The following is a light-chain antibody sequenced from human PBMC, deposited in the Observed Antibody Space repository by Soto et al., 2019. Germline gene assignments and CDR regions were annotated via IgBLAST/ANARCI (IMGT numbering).Light chain of an antibody. CDR1: QSVSSY. Sequence: EIVLTQSPATLSFSPGERATLSCRASQSVSSYLAWYQQKPGQAPRLLIYDASSRATGIPDRFSGSGSGTDFTLTISRLEPEDFAVYYCQQYNNWPSITFGQGTRLEIK. CDR3: QQYNNWPSIT. J-gene: IGKJ5*01. CDR2: DAS. V-gene: IGKV3-11*01.